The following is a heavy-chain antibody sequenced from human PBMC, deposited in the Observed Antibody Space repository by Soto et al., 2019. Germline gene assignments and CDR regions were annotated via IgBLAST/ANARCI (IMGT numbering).Heavy chain of an antibody. CDR1: GFIFTSYS. CDR3: AGDRSADRLVQYFQH. J-gene: IGHJ1*01. CDR2: ISSRSDSI. D-gene: IGHD6-19*01. Sequence: PGGSLRLSCAAYGFIFTSYSMVWVRQAPGKGLEWVSSISSRSDSIYYSNAVKGRFTISTDNAQNSLYLQMNSMASDDTAVYYCAGDRSADRLVQYFQHWGPGTLVTVSS. V-gene: IGHV3-21*01.